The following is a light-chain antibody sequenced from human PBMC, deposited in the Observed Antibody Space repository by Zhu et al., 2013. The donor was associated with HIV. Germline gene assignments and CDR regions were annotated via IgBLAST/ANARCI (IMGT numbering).Light chain of an antibody. CDR1: QSVLYTSNNKNY. Sequence: DIVMTQSPDSLAVSLGERATINCKSSQSVLYTSNNKNYLAWYQQRPKQPPRLLLYWASTRESWVPDRFSGSGSETDFTLTISSLQAEDAAVYYCQQYYSVPFTFGP. J-gene: IGKJ3*01. CDR3: QQYYSVPFT. V-gene: IGKV4-1*01. CDR2: WAS.